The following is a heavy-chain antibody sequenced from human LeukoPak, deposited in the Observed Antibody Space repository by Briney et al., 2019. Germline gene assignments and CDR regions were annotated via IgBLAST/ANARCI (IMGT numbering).Heavy chain of an antibody. CDR3: AKGSRRVVPAAPDY. V-gene: IGHV3-30*02. CDR2: IRYDGSNK. CDR1: GFTFSSYG. D-gene: IGHD2-2*01. Sequence: GGSLRPSCAASGFTFSSYGMHWVRQAPGKGLEWVAFIRYDGSNKYYADSVKGRFTISRDNSKNTLYLQMNSLRAEDTAVYYCAKGSRRVVPAAPDYWGQGTLVTVSS. J-gene: IGHJ4*02.